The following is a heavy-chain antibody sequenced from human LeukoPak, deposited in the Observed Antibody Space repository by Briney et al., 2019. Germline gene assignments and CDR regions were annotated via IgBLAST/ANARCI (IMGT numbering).Heavy chain of an antibody. D-gene: IGHD3-10*01. CDR3: VKNYYGSGITTDY. Sequence: HPGGSLRLSCAASGFSFSIYAMHWVRQAPGKGLEFVSAISSNGDSTYYGSPVKGRFTISRDDSKNTLFLQMNSLRAEDTAMYYCVKNYYGSGITTDYWGQGMLVTVSS. CDR1: GFSFSIYA. J-gene: IGHJ4*02. CDR2: ISSNGDST. V-gene: IGHV3-64*01.